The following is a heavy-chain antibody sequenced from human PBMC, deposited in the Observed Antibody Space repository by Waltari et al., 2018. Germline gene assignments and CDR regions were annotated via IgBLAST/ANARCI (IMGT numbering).Heavy chain of an antibody. V-gene: IGHV1-24*01. CDR1: GYTLTELS. D-gene: IGHD2-15*01. Sequence: QVQLVQSGAEVKKPGASVKVSCKVSGYTLTELSMHWVRQAPGNGLAGRGGFDPEDGETIYAQKFQGRVTMTEDTSTDTAYMELSSLRSEDTAVYYCATDRGGCSGGSCYPRGRYFDYWGQGTLVTVSS. CDR2: FDPEDGET. CDR3: ATDRGGCSGGSCYPRGRYFDY. J-gene: IGHJ4*02.